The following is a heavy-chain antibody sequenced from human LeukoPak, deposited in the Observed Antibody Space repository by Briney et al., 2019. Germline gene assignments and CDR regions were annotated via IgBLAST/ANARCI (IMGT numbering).Heavy chain of an antibody. CDR1: GFTFSSYA. D-gene: IGHD3-3*01. J-gene: IGHJ4*02. CDR2: ISYDGSNK. V-gene: IGHV3-30*01. CDR3: ATSDTIFGAVIESPSDY. Sequence: PGGSLRLSCAASGFTFSSYAMHWVRQAPGKGLEWVAVISYDGSNKYYADSVKGRFTISRDNSKNTLYLQMNSLRAEDTAVYYCATSDTIFGAVIESPSDYWGQGTLVTVSS.